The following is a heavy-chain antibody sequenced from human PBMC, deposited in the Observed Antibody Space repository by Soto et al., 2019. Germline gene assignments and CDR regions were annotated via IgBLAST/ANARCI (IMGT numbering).Heavy chain of an antibody. CDR3: ARDLLSGYYGMDV. CDR1: GFTFSSYS. Sequence: GGSLRLSCAASGFTFSSYSMNWVRQAPGKGLEWVSSISSSSSYIYYADSVKGRFTISRDNAKNSLYLQMNSLRAEDTAVYYCARDLLSGYYGMDVWGQGTTVTVSS. V-gene: IGHV3-21*01. CDR2: ISSSSSYI. J-gene: IGHJ6*02. D-gene: IGHD3-10*01.